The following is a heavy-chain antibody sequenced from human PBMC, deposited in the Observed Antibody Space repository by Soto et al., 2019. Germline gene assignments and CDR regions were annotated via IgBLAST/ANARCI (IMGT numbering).Heavy chain of an antibody. CDR2: ITYTGVST. D-gene: IGHD3-16*01. CDR1: ECSFDDYA. Sequence: GVSLRLSCTASECSFDDYARSWVRQAPGKGLEWVSSITYTGVSTYYVDSVKGRFTISRDNSKHTLYLQMNSLKAEDTAIYYCENVRVWFPYFASWGQGTLVPVSP. V-gene: IGHV3-23*01. CDR3: ENVRVWFPYFAS. J-gene: IGHJ4*02.